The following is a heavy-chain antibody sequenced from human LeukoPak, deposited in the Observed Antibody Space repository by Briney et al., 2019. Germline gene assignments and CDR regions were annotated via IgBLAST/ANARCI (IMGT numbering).Heavy chain of an antibody. CDR1: GFTFSSYG. D-gene: IGHD1-14*01. CDR3: AREEMGGTTRSGALT. J-gene: IGHJ5*02. Sequence: QPGGPLRLSCAASGFTFSSYGMHWVRQAPGKGLEWVAFIRYDGNNAFYVDSVKGRFTISRDNAKNSLYLQMNSLRAEDTAVYYCAREEMGGTTRSGALTWGQGTLVTVSS. CDR2: IRYDGNNA. V-gene: IGHV3-30*02.